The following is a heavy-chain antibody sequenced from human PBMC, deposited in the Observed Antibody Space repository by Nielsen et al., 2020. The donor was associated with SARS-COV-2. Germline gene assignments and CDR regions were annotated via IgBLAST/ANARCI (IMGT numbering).Heavy chain of an antibody. J-gene: IGHJ6*02. D-gene: IGHD6-13*01. CDR1: RFTFDDYG. V-gene: IGHV3-23*01. CDR2: ISGSGGST. Sequence: GESLKISCAASRFTFDDYGMSWVRQLPGKGLEWVSAISGSGGSTYYADSVKGRFTISRDNSKNTLYLQMNSLRAEDTAVYYCAKAYSSSWYFHYYYGMDVWGQGTTVTVSS. CDR3: AKAYSSSWYFHYYYGMDV.